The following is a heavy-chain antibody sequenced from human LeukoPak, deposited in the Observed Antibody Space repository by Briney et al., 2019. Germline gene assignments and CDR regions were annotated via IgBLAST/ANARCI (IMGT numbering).Heavy chain of an antibody. CDR3: ARGIAVVPAAIWDY. Sequence: GASVKVSCKASGYTFTGYYMHWVRQAPGQGLEWMGWINPNSGGTNYAQKFQGRVTMTRDTSIRTAYMELSRLRSDDTAVYYCARGIAVVPAAIWDYWGQGTLVTVSS. V-gene: IGHV1-2*02. J-gene: IGHJ4*02. CDR1: GYTFTGYY. D-gene: IGHD2-2*02. CDR2: INPNSGGT.